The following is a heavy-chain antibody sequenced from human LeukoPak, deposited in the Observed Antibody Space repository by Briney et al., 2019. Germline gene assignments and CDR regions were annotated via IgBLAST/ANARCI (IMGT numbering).Heavy chain of an antibody. CDR1: GDSVNGYY. Sequence: SETLSLTCSVSGDSVNGYYWSWIRQPAGKGLEWIGRIYSSGTTDYNPSLKSRVTMSVATSKNQFSLKLKSVTAADTAMYYCARGVVRFLEWSFDYWGQGTQVTVSS. CDR3: ARGVVRFLEWSFDY. V-gene: IGHV4-4*07. D-gene: IGHD3-3*01. CDR2: IYSSGTT. J-gene: IGHJ4*02.